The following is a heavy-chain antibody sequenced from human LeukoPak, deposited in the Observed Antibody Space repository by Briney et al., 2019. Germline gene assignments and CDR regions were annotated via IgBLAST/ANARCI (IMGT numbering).Heavy chain of an antibody. CDR1: GYTFTSYY. J-gene: IGHJ4*02. CDR3: ARGSTPSYYYDSSGHFDY. V-gene: IGHV1-46*01. Sequence: ASVKVSCKASGYTFTSYYMHWVRQAPGQGLEWMGIINPSGGSTSYAQKFQGRVTMTRGTSTSTVYMELSSLRSEDTAVYYCARGSTPSYYYDSSGHFDYWGQGTLVTVSS. CDR2: INPSGGST. D-gene: IGHD3-22*01.